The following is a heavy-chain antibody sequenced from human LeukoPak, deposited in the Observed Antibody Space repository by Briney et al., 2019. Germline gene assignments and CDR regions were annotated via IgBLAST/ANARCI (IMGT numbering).Heavy chain of an antibody. CDR3: GRINISNCHSCDD. CDR2: IYHSGSP. D-gene: IGHD6-13*01. CDR1: GGSISGNNW. J-gene: IGHJ4*02. V-gene: IGHV4-4*02. Sequence: PSETLSLTCAVSGGSISGNNWWGWVRPPPGKGLEWIGEIYHSGSPNYNPSLKSRVTISVDKSRNHFYLTLRSVTAADTAVYYWGRINISNCHSCDDWGQGTLVTVSS.